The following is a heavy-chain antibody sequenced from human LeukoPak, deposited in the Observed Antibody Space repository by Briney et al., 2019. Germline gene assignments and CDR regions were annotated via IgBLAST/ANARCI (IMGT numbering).Heavy chain of an antibody. D-gene: IGHD2-2*01. V-gene: IGHV1-18*01. Sequence: ASVKVSFKSSGYTFTSYGITWVRQAPGQGLEWMCWISAYNGNTNYAQKLQGRVTMTTDTSTSTAYLDLRSLRSDDTAVYYCARAEQYQLLLHWGQGTLVTVSS. CDR1: GYTFTSYG. J-gene: IGHJ4*02. CDR2: ISAYNGNT. CDR3: ARAEQYQLLLH.